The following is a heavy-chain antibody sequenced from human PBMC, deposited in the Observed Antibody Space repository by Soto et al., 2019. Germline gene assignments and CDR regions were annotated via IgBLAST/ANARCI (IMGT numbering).Heavy chain of an antibody. Sequence: EVQLVESGGGLVQPGGSLRLSCAASGFTFSSYAMHWVRQAPGKGLEYVSAISSNGGSTYYANSVKGRFTISRDNSKNTVYVQMGSLRAEDMAVYYCARIGRGELNYYYGMDVWGQGTTVTVSS. CDR2: ISSNGGST. CDR1: GFTFSSYA. V-gene: IGHV3-64*01. CDR3: ARIGRGELNYYYGMDV. D-gene: IGHD1-26*01. J-gene: IGHJ6*02.